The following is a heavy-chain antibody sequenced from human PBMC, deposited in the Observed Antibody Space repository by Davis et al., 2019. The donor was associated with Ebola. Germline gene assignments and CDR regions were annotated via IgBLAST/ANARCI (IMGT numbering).Heavy chain of an antibody. CDR3: ARVTTVTLMGFDY. V-gene: IGHV4-31*03. CDR1: GGSISSGGYY. J-gene: IGHJ4*02. D-gene: IGHD4-17*01. CDR2: IYYSGST. Sequence: SETLSLTCTVSGGSISSGGYYWSWIRQHPGKGLEWIGYIYYSGSTYYNPSLKSRVTISVDTSKNQFSLKLSSVTAADTAVYYCARVTTVTLMGFDYWGQGTLVTVSS.